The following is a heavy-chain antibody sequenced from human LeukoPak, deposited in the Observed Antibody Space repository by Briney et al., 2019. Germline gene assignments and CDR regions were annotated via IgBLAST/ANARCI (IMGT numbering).Heavy chain of an antibody. CDR3: ARGHYYGSGSYLFDY. D-gene: IGHD3-10*01. J-gene: IGHJ4*02. CDR2: IIPIFGIA. Sequence: SVKVSCKASGGTFSSYAISWVRQAPGQGLEWMGRIIPIFGIANYAQKFQGRVTITADKSTSTAYMELSSLRSEDTAVYYCARGHYYGSGSYLFDYWGQGTLVTVSS. CDR1: GGTFSSYA. V-gene: IGHV1-69*04.